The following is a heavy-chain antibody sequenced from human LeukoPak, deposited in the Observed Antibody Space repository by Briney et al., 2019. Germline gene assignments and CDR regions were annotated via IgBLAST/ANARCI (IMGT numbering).Heavy chain of an antibody. Sequence: PGGSLRLSCAASGFTFSSYAMSWVRQAPGRGLEWVGHIRTKTEGGTTQYAAPVKGRFTVSRDDSKNTVYLQMDSLQTDDTAVYYCVKRWFDPWGQGALVTVSS. J-gene: IGHJ5*02. CDR1: GFTFSSYA. V-gene: IGHV3-15*01. CDR3: VKRWFDP. CDR2: IRTKTEGGTT.